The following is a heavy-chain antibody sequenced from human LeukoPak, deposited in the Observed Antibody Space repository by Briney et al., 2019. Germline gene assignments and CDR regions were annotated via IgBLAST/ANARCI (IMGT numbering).Heavy chain of an antibody. CDR2: ISDSGSTI. CDR3: ARDHDSLGY. Sequence: GGSLRLSCAASGFMFSDHYRSWIRQAPGKGLEWISYISDSGSTIYYADSVKGRFTISRDNAKKSLFLQMNRLRADDTAVYYCARDHDSLGYWGQGTLVTVSS. J-gene: IGHJ4*02. D-gene: IGHD2-15*01. V-gene: IGHV3-11*01. CDR1: GFMFSDHY.